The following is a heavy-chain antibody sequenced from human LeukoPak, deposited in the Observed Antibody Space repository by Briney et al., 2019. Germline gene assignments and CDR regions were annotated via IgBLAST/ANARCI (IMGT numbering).Heavy chain of an antibody. V-gene: IGHV3-30*18. Sequence: RGSLRLSCAASGFTFSSYGMHWVRQAPGKGLEWVAVISYDGSNKYYADSVKGRFTISRDNSKNTLYLQMNSLRAEDTAVYYCAKDVNYGDYNWFDPWGQGTLVTVSS. D-gene: IGHD4-17*01. J-gene: IGHJ5*02. CDR2: ISYDGSNK. CDR3: AKDVNYGDYNWFDP. CDR1: GFTFSSYG.